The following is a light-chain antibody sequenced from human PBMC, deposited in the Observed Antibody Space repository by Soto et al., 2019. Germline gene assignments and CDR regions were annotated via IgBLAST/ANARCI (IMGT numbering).Light chain of an antibody. J-gene: IGLJ2*01. CDR3: SSYTGTSTYVV. V-gene: IGLV2-14*01. CDR1: SSDVGGYNY. Sequence: QSALTQPASVSGSPGQSITISCTGTSSDVGGYNYVSWYQQHPRKAPKLMIYDVNNRPSGVSNRFSGSKSGNTASLTISGLRAEDEADYYCSSYTGTSTYVVFGGGTTLTVL. CDR2: DVN.